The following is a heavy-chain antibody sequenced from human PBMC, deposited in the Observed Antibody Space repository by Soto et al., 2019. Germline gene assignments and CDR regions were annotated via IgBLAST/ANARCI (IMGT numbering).Heavy chain of an antibody. V-gene: IGHV1-18*01. D-gene: IGHD4-4*01. CDR3: VGEYSRFSAF. CDR1: GYSFTRYG. J-gene: IGHJ4*02. Sequence: QVQLVQSGAEVKKLAASVKVSCQTSGYSFTRYGLSWVRQAPGQGLEWMGWISPFKDNTNYAHNFRGQITLATETSTDTGYWEVRSLTNGETGVYFCVGEYSRFSAFWGKGPLVTVPP. CDR2: ISPFKDNT.